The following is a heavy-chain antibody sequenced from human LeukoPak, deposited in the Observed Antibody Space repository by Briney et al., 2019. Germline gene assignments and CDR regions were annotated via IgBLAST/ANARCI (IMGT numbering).Heavy chain of an antibody. Sequence: PGGSLRLSCAASGFTFSSYGMHWVRQAPGKGLEWVAVIWYDGSNKYYADSVKGRFTISRDNSKNTLYLQMNSLRAEDTAVYYCARDVGRYSGYADYWGQGTLATVSS. CDR1: GFTFSSYG. J-gene: IGHJ4*02. CDR3: ARDVGRYSGYADY. D-gene: IGHD5-12*01. CDR2: IWYDGSNK. V-gene: IGHV3-33*01.